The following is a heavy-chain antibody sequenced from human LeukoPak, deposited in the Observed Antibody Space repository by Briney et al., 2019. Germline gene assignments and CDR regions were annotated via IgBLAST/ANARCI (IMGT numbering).Heavy chain of an antibody. Sequence: PGGSLRLSCAASGFTFSSYAMSWVRQAPGKGLEWVSAISGSGGSTYYADSVKGRFTISRDNFKNTLYLQMNSLRAEDTAVYYCAKSYYYDSSGPNWLDPRGQGTLVTVSS. V-gene: IGHV3-23*01. CDR2: ISGSGGST. J-gene: IGHJ5*02. CDR1: GFTFSSYA. D-gene: IGHD3-22*01. CDR3: AKSYYYDSSGPNWLDP.